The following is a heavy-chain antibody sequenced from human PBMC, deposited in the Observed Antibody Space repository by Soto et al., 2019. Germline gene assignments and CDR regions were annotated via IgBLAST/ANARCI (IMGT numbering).Heavy chain of an antibody. CDR3: AKDPLSAGSSSWYRDYYYGMDV. J-gene: IGHJ6*02. D-gene: IGHD6-13*01. V-gene: IGHV3-23*01. Sequence: GGSLRLSCAASGFTFSSYAMSWVRQAPGKGLEWVSAISGSGGSTYYVDSVKGRFTISRDNSKNTLYLQMNSLRAEDTAVYYCAKDPLSAGSSSWYRDYYYGMDVWGQGTTVTVSS. CDR2: ISGSGGST. CDR1: GFTFSSYA.